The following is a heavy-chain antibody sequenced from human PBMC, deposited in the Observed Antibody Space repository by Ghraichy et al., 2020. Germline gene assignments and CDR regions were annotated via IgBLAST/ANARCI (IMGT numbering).Heavy chain of an antibody. Sequence: GGSLRLSCAASGFTFSSYDMNWVRQAPGKGLEWVAVISYDGSNKYYADSVKGRFTISRDNSKNTLYLQMNSLRAEDTAVYYCAKAFDAHVWLYNGFDIWGQGTMVIVSS. D-gene: IGHD3-22*01. CDR3: AKAFDAHVWLYNGFDI. CDR1: GFTFSSYD. CDR2: ISYDGSNK. V-gene: IGHV3-30*18. J-gene: IGHJ3*02.